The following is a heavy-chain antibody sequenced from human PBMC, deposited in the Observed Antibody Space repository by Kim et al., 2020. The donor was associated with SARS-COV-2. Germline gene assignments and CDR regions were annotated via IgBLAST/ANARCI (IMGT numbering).Heavy chain of an antibody. J-gene: IGHJ4*02. CDR3: ASQRGVGTAMVGFDS. Sequence: GESLKISCEGSGYSFTTYWISWVRQMPGKGLEWMGRIDPSDSFTSYNPSFQGHVTISVDKSINTAYLQWSSLKASDTAMYYCASQRGVGTAMVGFDSWGQGRLVTVSA. V-gene: IGHV5-10-1*01. D-gene: IGHD5-18*01. CDR2: IDPSDSFT. CDR1: GYSFTTYW.